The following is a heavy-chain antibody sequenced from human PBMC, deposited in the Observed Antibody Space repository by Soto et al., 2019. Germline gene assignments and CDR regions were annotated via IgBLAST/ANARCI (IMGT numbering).Heavy chain of an antibody. CDR2: ISNDGNRK. D-gene: IGHD6-6*01. Sequence: HPGGSLRLSCAASGFSFSSYGMHWVRQAPGRGLEWVTVISNDGNRKYYGESVKGRFSVSRDNDKDTLYLQMNGLGPGDTGVYYCAKDRRQLSALDMWGQGTTVTVSS. CDR1: GFSFSSYG. CDR3: AKDRRQLSALDM. V-gene: IGHV3-30*18. J-gene: IGHJ3*02.